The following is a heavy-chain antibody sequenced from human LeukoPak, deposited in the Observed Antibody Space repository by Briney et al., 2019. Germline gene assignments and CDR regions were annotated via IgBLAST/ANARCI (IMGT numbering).Heavy chain of an antibody. CDR3: ASSERIGEIYFDY. Sequence: SETLSLTCTVSGGSISSSSYYWGWIRQPPGKGLEWIGSIYYSGSTYYNPSLKSRVTISVDTSKNQFSLKLSSVTAADTAVSYWASSERIGEIYFDYWGQGTLVTVSS. CDR2: IYYSGST. CDR1: GGSISSSSYY. D-gene: IGHD3-10*01. V-gene: IGHV4-39*01. J-gene: IGHJ4*02.